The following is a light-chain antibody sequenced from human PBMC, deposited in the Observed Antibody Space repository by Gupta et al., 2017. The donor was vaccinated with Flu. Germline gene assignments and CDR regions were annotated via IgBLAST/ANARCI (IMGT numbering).Light chain of an antibody. Sequence: DIQMTQSPSTLSASVGDRVTITCRASQSINNWLAWDQQKPGKAPKVLIYKASSLERGVPSRFSGSGSGTEFTLTSSSRKTDDFDTYDTQQYTNWTFGQGTKVEIK. V-gene: IGKV1-5*03. CDR2: KAS. J-gene: IGKJ1*01. CDR1: QSINNW. CDR3: QQYTNWT.